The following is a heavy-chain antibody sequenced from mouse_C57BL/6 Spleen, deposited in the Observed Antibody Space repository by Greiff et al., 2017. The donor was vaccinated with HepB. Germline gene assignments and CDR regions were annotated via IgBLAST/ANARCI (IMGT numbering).Heavy chain of an antibody. J-gene: IGHJ1*03. D-gene: IGHD1-1*01. CDR1: GFTFSSYG. Sequence: EVKVVESGGDLVKPGGSLKLSCAASGFTFSSYGMSWVRQTPDKRLEWVATISSGGSYTYYPDSVKGRFTISRDNAKNTLYLQMSSLKSEDTAMYYCARPMVYYGSSYDWYFDVWGTGTTVTVSS. V-gene: IGHV5-6*01. CDR2: ISSGGSYT. CDR3: ARPMVYYGSSYDWYFDV.